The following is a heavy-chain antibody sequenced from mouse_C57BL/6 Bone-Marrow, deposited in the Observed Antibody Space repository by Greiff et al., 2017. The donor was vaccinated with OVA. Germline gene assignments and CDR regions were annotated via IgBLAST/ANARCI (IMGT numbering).Heavy chain of an antibody. CDR2: IDPENGDT. CDR1: GFNIKDDY. D-gene: IGHD1-1*01. Sequence: VQLKESGAELVRPGASVKLSCTASGFNIKDDYMHWVKQRPEQGLEWIGWIDPENGDTEYASKFQGKATITADTSSNTAYLQLSSLTSEDTAVYYCTPYYYGRANFDYWGQGTTLTVSS. V-gene: IGHV14-4*01. J-gene: IGHJ2*01. CDR3: TPYYYGRANFDY.